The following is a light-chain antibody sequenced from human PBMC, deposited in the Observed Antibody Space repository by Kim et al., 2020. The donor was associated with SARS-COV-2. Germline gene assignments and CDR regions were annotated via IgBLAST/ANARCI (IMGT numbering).Light chain of an antibody. CDR2: DDS. V-gene: IGLV3-21*03. Sequence: PRKTARLTCGGTTIGSKSVHWSQEKPGQAPVLVVYDDSDRPSGIPERFSGSNSGNTATLTISRVEAGDEADYYCQVWDSSSDHVVFGGGTQLTVL. CDR1: TIGSKS. CDR3: QVWDSSSDHVV. J-gene: IGLJ2*01.